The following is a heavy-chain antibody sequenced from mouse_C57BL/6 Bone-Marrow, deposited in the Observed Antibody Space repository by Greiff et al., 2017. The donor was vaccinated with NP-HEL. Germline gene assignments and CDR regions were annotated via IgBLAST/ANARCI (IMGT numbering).Heavy chain of an antibody. D-gene: IGHD1-1*01. CDR3: ARGYYGSSYPYYFDY. CDR2: IDPANGNT. J-gene: IGHJ2*01. V-gene: IGHV14-3*01. Sequence: EVKLVESVAELVRPGASVKLSCTASGFNIKNTYMHWVKQRPEQGLEWIGRIDPANGNTKYATKFQGKATITADTSSNTAYLQLSSLTSEDTAIYYCARGYYGSSYPYYFDYWGQGTTLTVSS. CDR1: GFNIKNTY.